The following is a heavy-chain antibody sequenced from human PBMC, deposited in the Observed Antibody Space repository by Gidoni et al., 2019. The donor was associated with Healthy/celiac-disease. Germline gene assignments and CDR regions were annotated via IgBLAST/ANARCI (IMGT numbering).Heavy chain of an antibody. Sequence: EVQLVESGGGLVQPGRSLRLSCTASGFTFGDYAMSWFRQAPGKGLEWVGFIRSKAYGGTTEYAASVKGRFTISRDDSKSIAYLQMNSLKTEDTAVYYCTRVAIVRGVNPHFDYWGQGTLVTVSS. CDR3: TRVAIVRGVNPHFDY. J-gene: IGHJ4*02. V-gene: IGHV3-49*03. CDR1: GFTFGDYA. CDR2: IRSKAYGGTT. D-gene: IGHD3-10*02.